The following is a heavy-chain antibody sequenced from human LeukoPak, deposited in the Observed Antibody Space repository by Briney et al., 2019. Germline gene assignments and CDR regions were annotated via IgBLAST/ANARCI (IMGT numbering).Heavy chain of an antibody. D-gene: IGHD3-22*01. J-gene: IGHJ5*02. CDR3: AKGAYDSSGLNWFDP. CDR2: IRYDGSNK. CDR1: GFSFSTNW. V-gene: IGHV3-30*02. Sequence: GGSLRLSCVASGFSFSTNWMSWVRQAPGKGLEWVAFIRYDGSNKYYADSVKGRFTISRDNSKNTLYLQMNSLRAEDTAVYYCAKGAYDSSGLNWFDPWGQGTLVTVSS.